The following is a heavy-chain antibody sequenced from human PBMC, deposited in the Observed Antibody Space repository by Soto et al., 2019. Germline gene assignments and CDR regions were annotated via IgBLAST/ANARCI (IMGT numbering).Heavy chain of an antibody. Sequence: SETLSLTCTVSGGSISSYYWGWIRQPPGKGLEWIGSIYYSGSTYYNPSLKSRVTISVDTSKNQFSLKLSSVTAADTAVYYCARRPYYDILTGYLRTSWFDPWGQGTLVTVSS. CDR3: ARRPYYDILTGYLRTSWFDP. CDR2: IYYSGST. J-gene: IGHJ5*02. D-gene: IGHD3-9*01. CDR1: GGSISSYY. V-gene: IGHV4-39*01.